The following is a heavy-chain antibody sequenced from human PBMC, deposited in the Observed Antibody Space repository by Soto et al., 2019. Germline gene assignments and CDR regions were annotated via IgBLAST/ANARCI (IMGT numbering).Heavy chain of an antibody. Sequence: QITLKESGPTLVKPTQTLTLTCTFSGFSLNTRGVGVGWIRQPPGKALEWLTLIYWDDAKEYSPSLKSRLTITKDTSKNQAVLIMTNMDPVDTATYYCVHKGEGDRLLDFWGQGALVTVSS. D-gene: IGHD3-16*01. J-gene: IGHJ4*02. V-gene: IGHV2-5*02. CDR2: IYWDDAK. CDR3: VHKGEGDRLLDF. CDR1: GFSLNTRGVG.